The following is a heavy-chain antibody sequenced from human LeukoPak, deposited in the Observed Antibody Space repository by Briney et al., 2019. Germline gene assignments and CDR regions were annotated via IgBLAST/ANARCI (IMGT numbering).Heavy chain of an antibody. J-gene: IGHJ1*01. CDR3: ARDEDYGDVEYFQH. Sequence: ASVKVSCKASGGTFSSYAISWVRQAPGQGLEWMGGIIPIFGTANYAQKFQGRVTITADKSTSTACMELSSLRSEDTAVYYCARDEDYGDVEYFQHWGQGTLVTVSS. CDR1: GGTFSSYA. V-gene: IGHV1-69*06. D-gene: IGHD4-17*01. CDR2: IIPIFGTA.